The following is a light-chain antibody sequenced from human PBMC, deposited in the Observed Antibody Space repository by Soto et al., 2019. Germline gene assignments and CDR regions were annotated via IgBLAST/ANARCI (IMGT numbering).Light chain of an antibody. V-gene: IGKV3-11*01. J-gene: IGKJ5*01. CDR2: DAS. CDR3: QQRSNWPIT. CDR1: QSVSTY. Sequence: EIVLTQSPATLSLSPGEGATLSCRASQSVSTYLAWYQQKPAQAPRLLIYDASNRATGIPARFSGSGSGTDFTLTISSLEPEDFAVYYCQQRSNWPITFGQGTRREIK.